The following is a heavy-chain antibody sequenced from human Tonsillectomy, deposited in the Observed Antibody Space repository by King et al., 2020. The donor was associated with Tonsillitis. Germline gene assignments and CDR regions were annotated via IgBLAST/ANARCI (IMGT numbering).Heavy chain of an antibody. CDR1: GYSISSGSW. D-gene: IGHD6-19*01. Sequence: QLQESGPGLVKPSETLSLTCGVSGYSISSGSWWGWIRQPPGKGLEWIGSIYHGGNAYYNPSLKSRVTISVDTSENQFSLRLSSVTAADTAVYFCARSLDSLAGAGRYFDYWGQGILVTVSS. J-gene: IGHJ4*02. CDR3: ARSLDSLAGAGRYFDY. V-gene: IGHV4-38-2*01. CDR2: IYHGGNA.